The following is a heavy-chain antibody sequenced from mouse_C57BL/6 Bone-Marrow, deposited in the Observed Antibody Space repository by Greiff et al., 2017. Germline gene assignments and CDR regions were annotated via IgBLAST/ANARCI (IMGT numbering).Heavy chain of an antibody. V-gene: IGHV1-69*01. CDR3: AKAWGAY. Sequence: QVQLQQPGAELVMPGASVKLSCKASGYTFTSYWMHWVKQRPGQGLEWIGEIDPSDSYTNYNQKVKGKSTLTVDKSSSTAYMQLSSLTSEDSAVYYCAKAWGAYWGQGTLVTVSA. CDR2: IDPSDSYT. CDR1: GYTFTSYW. J-gene: IGHJ3*01.